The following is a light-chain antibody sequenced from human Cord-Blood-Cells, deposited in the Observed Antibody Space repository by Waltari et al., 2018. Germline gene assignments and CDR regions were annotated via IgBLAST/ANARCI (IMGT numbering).Light chain of an antibody. CDR3: QQRSNWPPTWT. Sequence: EIVLTQSPATLSLSPGERATLSCRASQSVSSYLAWYQKKPGQAPRLLIYDASNGATGIPAMFSVSGSGTDFTLTSSSLEPEDFAVYYCQQRSNWPPTWTFGQGTKVEIK. CDR2: DAS. CDR1: QSVSSY. V-gene: IGKV3-11*01. J-gene: IGKJ1*01.